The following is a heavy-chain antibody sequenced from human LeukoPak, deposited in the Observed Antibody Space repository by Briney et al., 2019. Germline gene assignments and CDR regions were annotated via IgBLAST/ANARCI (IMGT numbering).Heavy chain of an antibody. CDR2: IIPILGLA. V-gene: IGHV1-69*02. CDR1: GGTFSSYT. Sequence: SVKVSCKASGGTFSSYTISWVRQAPGQGLEWMGRIIPILGLANYAQKFQGRVTITADKSTSTAYMELSSLRSEDTAVYYSARGNYGDAHFDYWGQGTLVTVSS. D-gene: IGHD4-17*01. CDR3: ARGNYGDAHFDY. J-gene: IGHJ4*02.